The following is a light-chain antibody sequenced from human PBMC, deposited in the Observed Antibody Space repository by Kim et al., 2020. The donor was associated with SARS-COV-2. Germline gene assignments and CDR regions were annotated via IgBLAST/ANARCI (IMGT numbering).Light chain of an antibody. CDR2: EAS. CDR1: QDISSW. J-gene: IGKJ4*01. V-gene: IGKV1D-12*01. CDR3: QQTHSFPLT. Sequence: DIQMTQSPSSVSASVGDRVTITCRSSQDISSWLGWYQQKPGKAPKVLIYEASNLQSGVPSRFSGSGSGTDFTLTINSLQPEDFATYYCQQTHSFPLTFGGGTKLEL.